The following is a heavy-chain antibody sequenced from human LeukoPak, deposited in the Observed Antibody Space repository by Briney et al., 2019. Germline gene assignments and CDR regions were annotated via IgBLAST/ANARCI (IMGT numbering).Heavy chain of an antibody. CDR2: ISAYNGNT. CDR1: GYTFTSYG. Sequence: GASVKVSCKASGYTFTSYGISWVRQAPGQGLEWMGWISAYNGNTNYAQKLQGRVTMTTDTSTSTAYMELRSLRSDDTAVYYCARGPRTPDYGGNRGTYYYYYYMDVWGKGTTVTVSS. V-gene: IGHV1-18*01. D-gene: IGHD4-23*01. J-gene: IGHJ6*03. CDR3: ARGPRTPDYGGNRGTYYYYYYMDV.